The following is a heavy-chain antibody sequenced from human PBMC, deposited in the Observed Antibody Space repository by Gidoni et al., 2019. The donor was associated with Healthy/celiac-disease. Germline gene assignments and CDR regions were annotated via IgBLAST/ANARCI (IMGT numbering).Heavy chain of an antibody. CDR3: ARDYYYDSSGYSNAFDI. CDR1: VGSISSSTW. Sequence: QVQLQESGPGLVKPSVTLSLTCAVSVGSISSSTWWSWVRQPPGKGLEWIGEIYHSGSTNYNPSLKSRVTISVDKSKNQFSLKLSSVTAADTAVYYCARDYYYDSSGYSNAFDIWGQGTMVTVSS. J-gene: IGHJ3*02. D-gene: IGHD3-22*01. CDR2: IYHSGST. V-gene: IGHV4-4*02.